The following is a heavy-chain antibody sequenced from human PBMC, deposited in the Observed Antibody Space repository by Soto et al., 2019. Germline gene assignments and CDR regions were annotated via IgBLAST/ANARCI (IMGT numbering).Heavy chain of an antibody. CDR3: ASRYSGSYFAAFDI. CDR1: Y. Sequence: YRWWAHHAKGQGLEWMGWINPNSGGTNYAQKFQGRVTMTRDTSISTAYMELSRLRSDDTAVYYCASRYSGSYFAAFDIWGQGTMVPGSS. J-gene: IGHJ3*02. CDR2: INPNSGGT. D-gene: IGHD1-26*01. V-gene: IGHV1-2*02.